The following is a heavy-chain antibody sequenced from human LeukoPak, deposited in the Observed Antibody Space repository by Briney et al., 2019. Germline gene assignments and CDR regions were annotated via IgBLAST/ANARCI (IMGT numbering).Heavy chain of an antibody. Sequence: SETLSLTCTVSGYSISSGYYWGWIRQPPGKGLEWIGSIYHSGSTYYNPSLKSRVTISVDTSKNQFSLKLSSVTAADTAVYYCARAHYDSSGYYPDYWGQGTLVTVSS. CDR1: GYSISSGYY. CDR2: IYHSGST. V-gene: IGHV4-38-2*02. D-gene: IGHD3-22*01. J-gene: IGHJ4*02. CDR3: ARAHYDSSGYYPDY.